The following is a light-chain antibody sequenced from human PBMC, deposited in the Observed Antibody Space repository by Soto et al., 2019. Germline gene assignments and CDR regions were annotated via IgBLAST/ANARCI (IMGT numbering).Light chain of an antibody. CDR2: GAS. J-gene: IGKJ3*01. CDR1: QSVSSSY. V-gene: IGKV3-20*01. CDR3: QQYGSSPLT. Sequence: EIVLTQSPGTLSLSPGERATLSCRASQSVSSSYLAWYQQKPGQAPRLLIYGASSRATGIPDRFSGSGSGTDFTLTISSLQSEDFAVYYCQQYGSSPLTFGPGTKVEIK.